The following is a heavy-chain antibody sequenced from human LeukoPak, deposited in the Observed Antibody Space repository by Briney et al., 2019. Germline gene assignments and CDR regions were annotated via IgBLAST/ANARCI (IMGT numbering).Heavy chain of an antibody. CDR1: GGSISSYY. V-gene: IGHV4-4*07. D-gene: IGHD3-22*01. Sequence: SETLSLTCTVSGGSISSYYWSWIRQPAGKGLEWIGHIYTSGSTNYNPSLKSRVTMSVGTSKNQFSLKLSSVTAADTAVYYCARDEYDSSGYYFVGNDYWGQGTLVTVSS. CDR3: ARDEYDSSGYYFVGNDY. J-gene: IGHJ4*02. CDR2: IYTSGST.